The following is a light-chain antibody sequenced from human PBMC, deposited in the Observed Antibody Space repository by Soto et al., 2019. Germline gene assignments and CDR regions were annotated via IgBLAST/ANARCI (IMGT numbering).Light chain of an antibody. CDR2: AAS. V-gene: IGKV1-39*01. Sequence: DIQMTQSPSSLSASVGDRVTITCRASQSISSYLNWYQLKPGKAPNLLIYAASSLQGGVPSRFSGCGSGTDFTLTISSLQHEDFATYYCQHSYSTPPTVGQGTNLEIK. CDR1: QSISSY. J-gene: IGKJ2*01. CDR3: QHSYSTPPT.